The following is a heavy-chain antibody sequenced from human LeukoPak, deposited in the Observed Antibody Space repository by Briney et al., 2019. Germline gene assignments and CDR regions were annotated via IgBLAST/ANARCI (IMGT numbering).Heavy chain of an antibody. CDR1: GGSFSGYY. D-gene: IGHD2-2*01. V-gene: IGHV4-34*01. CDR2: INHSGST. Sequence: SETLSLTCAVYGGSFSGYYWSWIRQPPGKGLEWIGEINHSGSTNYNPSLKSRVTISVDTSKDQFSLKLSSVTAADTAVYYCARQYCSSTSCLFDYWGQGTLVTVSS. J-gene: IGHJ4*02. CDR3: ARQYCSSTSCLFDY.